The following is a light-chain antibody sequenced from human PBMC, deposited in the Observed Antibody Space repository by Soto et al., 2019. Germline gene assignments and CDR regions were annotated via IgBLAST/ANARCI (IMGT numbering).Light chain of an antibody. V-gene: IGKV3-20*01. CDR2: GAS. CDR3: QQYSSSPLLT. J-gene: IGKJ4*01. CDR1: QNIRSPS. Sequence: EIVLPQSPGTLSLSPGERATLSCRASQNIRSPSLAWYQQKLGQAPRLLIYGASSRAPGIPDRFSGRGSGTDFTLSISRLEPEDFAVYYCQQYSSSPLLTFGGGTKVDIK.